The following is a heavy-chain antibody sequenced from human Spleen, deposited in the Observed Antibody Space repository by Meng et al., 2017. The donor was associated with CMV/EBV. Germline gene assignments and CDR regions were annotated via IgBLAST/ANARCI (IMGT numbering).Heavy chain of an antibody. CDR3: VKFAASSSGGFDY. Sequence: ASGFTFSNFGMTWVRQPPGKGLEWVSSISGSGGTTYYADSMKSRFTISRDNSKNTLYLQMNSLRADDTAVYYCVKFAASSSGGFDYWGQGTLVTVSS. V-gene: IGHV3-23*01. CDR2: ISGSGGTT. D-gene: IGHD6-6*01. CDR1: GFTFSNFG. J-gene: IGHJ4*02.